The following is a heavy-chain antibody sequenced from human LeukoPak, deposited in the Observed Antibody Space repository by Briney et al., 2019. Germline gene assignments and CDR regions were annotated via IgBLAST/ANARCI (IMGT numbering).Heavy chain of an antibody. J-gene: IGHJ4*02. Sequence: PGGSLRLSCAASGFTFSDYYMSWIRQAPGKGLEWVSYIRSSGSTIYYADSVEGRFPISRDNAKNSLYLEMCGLRAEDTAVYYCARGGVKKGYPDYWSQGTLVTVS. CDR3: ARGGVKKGYPDY. V-gene: IGHV3-11*04. CDR1: GFTFSDYY. CDR2: IRSSGSTI. D-gene: IGHD2-15*01.